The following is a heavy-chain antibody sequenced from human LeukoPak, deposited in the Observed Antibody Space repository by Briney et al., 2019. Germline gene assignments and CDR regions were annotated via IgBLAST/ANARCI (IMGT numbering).Heavy chain of an antibody. CDR3: ARVQAGKWDFDF. CDR2: IRSDSTII. Sequence: GGSLRLSCTASGFPFSTYSMNWVPQARGEGLEWVSYIRSDSTIINYAESVKGRFTISRDNAKNSLYLQMNSLRAEDTAVYFCARVQAGKWDFDFWGQGTLVTVSS. J-gene: IGHJ4*02. V-gene: IGHV3-48*01. D-gene: IGHD2-8*01. CDR1: GFPFSTYS.